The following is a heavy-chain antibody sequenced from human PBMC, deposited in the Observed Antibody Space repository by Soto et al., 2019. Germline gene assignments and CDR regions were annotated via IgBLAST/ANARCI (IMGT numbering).Heavy chain of an antibody. CDR1: GFTFDNCG. CDR3: VQGRYPTMATPLDH. J-gene: IGHJ5*02. D-gene: IGHD1-1*01. CDR2: ISWDSGTI. V-gene: IGHV3-9*01. Sequence: GGSLRLSCAASGFTFDNCGMHWVRQAPGKGLEWVSGISWDSGTIGYADSVKGRFTISSDDAKNSLYLQMNSLRREDTALYYCVQGRYPTMATPLDHWGQGTLVTVSS.